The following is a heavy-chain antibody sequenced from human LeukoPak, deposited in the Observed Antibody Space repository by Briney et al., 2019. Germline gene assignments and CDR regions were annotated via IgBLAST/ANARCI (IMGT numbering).Heavy chain of an antibody. V-gene: IGHV3-9*01. CDR2: ISWNSGSI. J-gene: IGHJ6*02. CDR1: GFTFDDYA. Sequence: PGRSLRLSCAASGFTFDDYAMHWVRQAPGKGVEGVSGISWNSGSIDYADSVKGRFTISRDSAKNSLYLQMNSLRAEDTALYYCAKDIGITMVRGVLDVWGQGTTVTVSS. D-gene: IGHD3-10*01. CDR3: AKDIGITMVRGVLDV.